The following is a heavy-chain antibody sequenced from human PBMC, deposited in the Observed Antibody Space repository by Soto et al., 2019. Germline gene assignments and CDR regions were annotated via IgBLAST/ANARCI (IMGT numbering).Heavy chain of an antibody. CDR1: GFTFDDYA. D-gene: IGHD3-22*01. CDR3: AKDFRSYDSSGYYFY. CDR2: ISWNSGSI. J-gene: IGHJ4*02. V-gene: IGHV3-9*01. Sequence: EVQLVESGGGLVQPGRSLRLSCAASGFTFDDYAMHWVRQAPGKGLEWVSGISWNSGSIGYADSVKGRFTISRDNAKNSLSLQMNSLRAEDTALYYCAKDFRSYDSSGYYFYWGQGTLVTVSS.